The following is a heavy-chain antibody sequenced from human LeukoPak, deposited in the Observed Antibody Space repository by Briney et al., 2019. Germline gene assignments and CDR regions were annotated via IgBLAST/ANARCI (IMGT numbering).Heavy chain of an antibody. CDR1: GFTFSTYG. Sequence: GGSLRLSCAASGFTFSTYGMHWVRQAPGKGLEWVAFIRYDGVNKYYADSVKGRFSISRDNSKNTLYLQMNSLRPEDTAIYYCARSYYDSTGYYLAEYFQHWGQGTLVTVSS. CDR3: ARSYYDSTGYYLAEYFQH. CDR2: IRYDGVNK. D-gene: IGHD3-22*01. J-gene: IGHJ1*01. V-gene: IGHV3-30*02.